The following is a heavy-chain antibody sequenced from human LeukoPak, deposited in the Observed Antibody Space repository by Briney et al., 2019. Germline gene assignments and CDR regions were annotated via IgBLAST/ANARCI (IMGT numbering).Heavy chain of an antibody. CDR2: ISGSGGST. J-gene: IGHJ4*02. CDR1: GFTVSSNY. CDR3: AKDVSTPVLLWFGSRGFDY. D-gene: IGHD3-10*01. Sequence: GGSLRLSCAASGFTVSSNYMSWVRQAPGKGLEWVSAISGSGGSTYYADSVKGRFTISRDNSKNTLYLQMNSLRAEDTAVYYCAKDVSTPVLLWFGSRGFDYWGQGTLVTVSS. V-gene: IGHV3-23*01.